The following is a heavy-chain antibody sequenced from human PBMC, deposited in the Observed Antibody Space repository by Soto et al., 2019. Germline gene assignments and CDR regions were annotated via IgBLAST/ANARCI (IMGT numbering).Heavy chain of an antibody. D-gene: IGHD3-10*01. CDR1: GFILINYA. CDR2: ISGSGSGDGT. CDR3: AKGISGRYYTLFDY. J-gene: IGHJ4*02. Sequence: ADSGFILINYAMIWVQQAPGKGLEWVSAISGSGSGDGTYYADSVKGRFTISRDSSKNTLFLQMRSLRAADTAVYYCAKGISGRYYTLFDYWGEGVLVTVSS. V-gene: IGHV3-23*01.